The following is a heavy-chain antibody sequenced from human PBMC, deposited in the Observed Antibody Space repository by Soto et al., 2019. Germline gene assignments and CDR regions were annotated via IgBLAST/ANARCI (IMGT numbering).Heavy chain of an antibody. CDR2: IYYSGST. Sequence: QLQLQESGPGLVKPSETLSLTCTVSGGSISSSSYYWGWIRQPPGKGLEWIGSIYYSGSTYYNPSLKSRVTISVDTSKNQFSLKLSSVTAADTAVYYCARHSSPYYDILTGYWGPNWFDPWGQGTLVTVSS. D-gene: IGHD3-9*01. J-gene: IGHJ5*02. CDR3: ARHSSPYYDILTGYWGPNWFDP. CDR1: GGSISSSSYY. V-gene: IGHV4-39*01.